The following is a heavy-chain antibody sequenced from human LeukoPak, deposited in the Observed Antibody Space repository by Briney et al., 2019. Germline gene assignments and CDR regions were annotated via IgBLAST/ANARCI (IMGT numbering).Heavy chain of an antibody. J-gene: IGHJ4*02. CDR2: IYYSGST. D-gene: IGHD4-11*01. V-gene: IGHV4-39*01. Sequence: SETLSLPCTVSGGSISSSSYYWGWIRQPPGKGLEWFGSIYYSGSTYYNPTLKSRVTISVDTSKNQFSLKLSSVTAADTAVYYCARHPTVTQPYPFDYWGQGTLVTVSS. CDR3: ARHPTVTQPYPFDY. CDR1: GGSISSSSYY.